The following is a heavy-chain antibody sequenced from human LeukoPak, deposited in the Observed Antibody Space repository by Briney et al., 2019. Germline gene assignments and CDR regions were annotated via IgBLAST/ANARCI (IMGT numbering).Heavy chain of an antibody. Sequence: GGSLRLSCAASGFTFSSYGMHWVRQAPGKGLEWVAVISYDGSNKYYADSVKGRFTISRDNSKNTLYLQMNSLRAEDTAVYYCAKTTGYSSGWYWFDPWGQGTLVTVSS. CDR1: GFTFSSYG. J-gene: IGHJ5*02. V-gene: IGHV3-30*18. CDR3: AKTTGYSSGWYWFDP. D-gene: IGHD6-13*01. CDR2: ISYDGSNK.